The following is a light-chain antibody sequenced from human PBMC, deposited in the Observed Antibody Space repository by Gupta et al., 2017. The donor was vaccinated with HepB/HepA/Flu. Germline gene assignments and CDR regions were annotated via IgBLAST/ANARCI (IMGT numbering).Light chain of an antibody. Sequence: SSVVTQPPSVSVAPGKTATITCGGNNIGGKSVHWYQQKPGQAPVVVVYADSDRPSGIPERFSGSNSGNTATLTISTVEAGDEADYYCHVWDTPTDHVVFGGGTKLT. V-gene: IGLV3-21*03. CDR1: NIGGKS. J-gene: IGLJ3*02. CDR2: ADS. CDR3: HVWDTPTDHVV.